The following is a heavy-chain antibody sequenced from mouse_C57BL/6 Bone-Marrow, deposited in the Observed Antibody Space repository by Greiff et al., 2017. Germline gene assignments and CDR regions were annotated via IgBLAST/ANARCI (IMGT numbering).Heavy chain of an antibody. CDR2: IYPGSGST. J-gene: IGHJ2*01. V-gene: IGHV1-55*01. Sequence: QVHVKQPGAELVKPGASVKMSCKASGYTFTSYWITWVKQRPGQGLEWIGDIYPGSGSTNYNEKFKSKATLTVDTSSSTAYMQLSSLTSEDSAVYDCARDYSPHFDYWGQGTTLTVSS. CDR1: GYTFTSYW. CDR3: ARDYSPHFDY. D-gene: IGHD2-12*01.